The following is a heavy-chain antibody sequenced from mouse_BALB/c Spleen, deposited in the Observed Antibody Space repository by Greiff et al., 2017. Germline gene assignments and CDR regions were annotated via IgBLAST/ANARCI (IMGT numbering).Heavy chain of an antibody. Sequence: QVQLQQPGAELVKPGAPVKLSCKASGYTFTSYWMNWVKQRPGRGLEWIGRIDPSDSETHYNQKFKDKATLTVDKSSSTAYIQLSSLTSEDSAVYYCARGTTVVEGAYWGQGTLVTVSA. CDR1: GYTFTSYW. CDR2: IDPSDSET. D-gene: IGHD1-1*01. V-gene: IGHV1-69*02. CDR3: ARGTTVVEGAY. J-gene: IGHJ3*01.